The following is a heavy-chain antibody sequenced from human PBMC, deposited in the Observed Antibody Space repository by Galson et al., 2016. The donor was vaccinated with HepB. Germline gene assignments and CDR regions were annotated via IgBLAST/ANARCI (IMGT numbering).Heavy chain of an antibody. Sequence: SVKVSCKASGGTFSRSAFTWVRQAPGQGLEWMGVIIPMFSTTNYAQKFQGRVTITADESTSTAYMELSSLRSEDTAVYYCARAVGVVVDDTGYNWFDPWGQGTLVTVSS. D-gene: IGHD2-15*01. CDR3: ARAVGVVVDDTGYNWFDP. V-gene: IGHV1-69*13. J-gene: IGHJ5*02. CDR1: GGTFSRSA. CDR2: IIPMFSTT.